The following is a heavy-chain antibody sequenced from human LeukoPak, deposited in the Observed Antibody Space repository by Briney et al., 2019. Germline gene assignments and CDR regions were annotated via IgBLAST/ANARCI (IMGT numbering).Heavy chain of an antibody. CDR3: ARREQPWLSNWFDP. D-gene: IGHD5-18*01. J-gene: IGHJ5*02. CDR2: IYYSGST. CDR1: GGSISSYY. Sequence: SETLSLTCTVSGGSISSYYRSWIRQPPGKGLEWIGYIYYSGSTNYNLSLKSRVTISVDTSKNQFSLKLSSVTAADTAVYYCARREQPWLSNWFDPWGQGTLVTVSS. V-gene: IGHV4-59*08.